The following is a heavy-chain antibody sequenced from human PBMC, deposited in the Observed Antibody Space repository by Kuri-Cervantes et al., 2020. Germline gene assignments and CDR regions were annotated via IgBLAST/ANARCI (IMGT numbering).Heavy chain of an antibody. Sequence: GGSLRLSCAASGFTFSSYWMHWVRQAPGKGLVWVSRINSDGSSTSYADSVKGRFTISRDNAKNSLCLQMNSLRAEDTAVYYCARVLVVVPAAYDYWGQGTLVTVSS. V-gene: IGHV3-74*01. J-gene: IGHJ4*02. D-gene: IGHD2-2*01. CDR1: GFTFSSYW. CDR2: INSDGSST. CDR3: ARVLVVVPAAYDY.